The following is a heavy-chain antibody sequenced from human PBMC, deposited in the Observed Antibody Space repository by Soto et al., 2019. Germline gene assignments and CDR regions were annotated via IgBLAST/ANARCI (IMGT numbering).Heavy chain of an antibody. Sequence: SETLSLTCAVYGGSFSGYYWSWIRQPPGKGLEWIGEIDHSGSTNYNPSLKSRVTISVDTSKNQFSLKLSSVTAADTAVYYCAREGQLVDGSYYYYGMDVWGQGTTVTVSS. D-gene: IGHD6-6*01. CDR1: GGSFSGYY. V-gene: IGHV4-34*01. CDR2: IDHSGST. CDR3: AREGQLVDGSYYYYGMDV. J-gene: IGHJ6*02.